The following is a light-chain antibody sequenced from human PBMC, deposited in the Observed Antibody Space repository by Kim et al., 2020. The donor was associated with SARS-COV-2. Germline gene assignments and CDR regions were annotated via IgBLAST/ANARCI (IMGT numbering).Light chain of an antibody. V-gene: IGKV3-20*01. Sequence: LSPGERATRSCRAGQTLTRSYLAWYQQKPGQAPRLLTYGTSSRATGIPDRFSGSGSGTDFTLTITRLEPEDFAVYYCQQYVNSPYTFGPGTKLEI. CDR1: QTLTRSY. CDR2: GTS. CDR3: QQYVNSPYT. J-gene: IGKJ2*01.